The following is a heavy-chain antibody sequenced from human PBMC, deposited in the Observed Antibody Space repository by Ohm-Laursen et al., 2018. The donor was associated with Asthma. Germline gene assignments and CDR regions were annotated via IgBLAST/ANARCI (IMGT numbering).Heavy chain of an antibody. CDR2: INHSGST. D-gene: IGHD1-26*01. Sequence: SETLSLTCAVYGGSFSGYYWSWIRQPPGKGLEWIGEINHSGSTNYNPSLKSRVTISVDTSKNQFSLKLSSVTAADTAVYYCARTRKGATGANYFDYWGQGTLVTVSS. V-gene: IGHV4-34*01. CDR1: GGSFSGYY. J-gene: IGHJ4*02. CDR3: ARTRKGATGANYFDY.